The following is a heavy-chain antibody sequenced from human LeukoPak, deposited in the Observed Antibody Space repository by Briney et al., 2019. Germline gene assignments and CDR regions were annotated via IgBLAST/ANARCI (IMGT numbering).Heavy chain of an antibody. CDR3: ARDPRYSSSWKGFAFDI. CDR1: GYTFTSYG. V-gene: IGHV1-18*01. D-gene: IGHD6-13*01. Sequence: GASVKVSCKASGYTFTSYGISWVRQAPGQGLEWMGWISAYSGNTNYAQKLQGRVTMTTDTATRTAYMELRNLRSDDTAVYYCARDPRYSSSWKGFAFDIWGQGTLVTVSS. CDR2: ISAYSGNT. J-gene: IGHJ3*02.